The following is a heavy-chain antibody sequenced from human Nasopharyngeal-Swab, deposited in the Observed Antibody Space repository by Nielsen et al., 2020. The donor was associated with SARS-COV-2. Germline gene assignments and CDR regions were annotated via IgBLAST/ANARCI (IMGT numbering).Heavy chain of an antibody. Sequence: WIRQPLGKGLEWIGYIYYSGSTYYNPSLKSRVTISVDTSKNQFSLKLSSVTAADTAVYYCARDCKDSRGHYFDYWGQGTLVTVSS. V-gene: IGHV4-31*02. D-gene: IGHD3-22*01. CDR2: IYYSGST. J-gene: IGHJ4*02. CDR3: ARDCKDSRGHYFDY.